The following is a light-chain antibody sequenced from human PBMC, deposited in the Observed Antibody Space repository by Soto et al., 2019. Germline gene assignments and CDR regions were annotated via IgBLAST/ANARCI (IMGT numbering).Light chain of an antibody. CDR2: GAS. J-gene: IGKJ1*01. CDR3: QQYNNWWT. CDR1: QSVSSS. Sequence: EIVMTQSPATLSVSPGERATLSCRASQSVSSSLAWYQQKPGQAPRLLIYGASTRATGIPARFSGSGSETEFTITISSLQSEDSAVYYCQQYNNWWTFGQGTKVEIK. V-gene: IGKV3-15*01.